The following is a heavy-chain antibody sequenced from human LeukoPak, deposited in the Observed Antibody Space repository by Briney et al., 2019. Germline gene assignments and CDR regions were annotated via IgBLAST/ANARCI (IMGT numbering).Heavy chain of an antibody. J-gene: IGHJ6*03. D-gene: IGHD3-3*01. CDR2: ISSSSSYI. Sequence: GGSLRPSCAASGFTFSSYWMSWVRQAPGKGLEWVSSISSSSSYIYYADSVKGRFTISRDNAKNSLYLQMNSLRAEDTAVYYCARDEFQNYDFWSGYSGYYYMDVWGKGTTVTVSS. CDR1: GFTFSSYW. CDR3: ARDEFQNYDFWSGYSGYYYMDV. V-gene: IGHV3-21*01.